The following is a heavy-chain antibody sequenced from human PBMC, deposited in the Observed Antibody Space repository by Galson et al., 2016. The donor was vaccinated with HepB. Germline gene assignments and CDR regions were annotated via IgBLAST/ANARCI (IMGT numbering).Heavy chain of an antibody. Sequence: SLRLSCAASGFTFSTNSMNWVRQAPGKGLEWVSSISSGSAYEYYADSVKGRFTISRDNSKNTVYLQMNSLRAGDTAVYYCAREYLGGFGDYVPLFDSWGQGTLVTVSS. CDR1: GFTFSTNS. CDR2: ISSGSAYE. V-gene: IGHV3-21*01. CDR3: AREYLGGFGDYVPLFDS. J-gene: IGHJ4*02. D-gene: IGHD3-16*01.